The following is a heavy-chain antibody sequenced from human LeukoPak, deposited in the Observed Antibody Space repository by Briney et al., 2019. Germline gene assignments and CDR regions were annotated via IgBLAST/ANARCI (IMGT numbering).Heavy chain of an antibody. V-gene: IGHV4-59*11. Sequence: SETLPLTCVVSGVSLSTHHWSWIRQSPGRGLEWIGYISDSGSTNYNPSLKSRVTISVDTSKNQLSLMLSSVTAADTAVYYCARGYDSSAYYPFNYWGQGTLVTVSS. CDR2: ISDSGST. CDR3: ARGYDSSAYYPFNY. D-gene: IGHD3-22*01. J-gene: IGHJ4*02. CDR1: GVSLSTHH.